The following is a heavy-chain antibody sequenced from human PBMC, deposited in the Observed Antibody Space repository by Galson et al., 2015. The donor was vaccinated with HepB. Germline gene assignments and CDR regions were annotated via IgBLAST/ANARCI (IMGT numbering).Heavy chain of an antibody. CDR2: IDDGGGAT. V-gene: IGHV3-23*01. Sequence: SLRLSCAASGLTFSSYAMSWVRQAPGKGLEWVSAIDDGGGATYYADSVKGRFTISRDNSKNTLYLQMNSLRAEDTAVYYCASGSWIKPFDYWGQGTLVTVSS. CDR1: GLTFSSYA. CDR3: ASGSWIKPFDY. D-gene: IGHD6-13*01. J-gene: IGHJ4*02.